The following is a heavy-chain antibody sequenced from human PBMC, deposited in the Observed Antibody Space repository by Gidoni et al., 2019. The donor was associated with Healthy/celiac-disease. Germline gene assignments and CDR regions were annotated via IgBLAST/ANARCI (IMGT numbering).Heavy chain of an antibody. J-gene: IGHJ2*01. CDR2: IYYSGST. V-gene: IGHV4-59*01. Sequence: QVQLQESGPGLVKPSETLSLTCTVSGGSISSYYWSWIRQPPGKGLEWIGYIYYSGSTNYNPSLKSRVTISVDTSKNQFSLKLSSVTAADTAVYYCARALGYCSGGSCYVWYFDLWGRGTLVTVSS. CDR3: ARALGYCSGGSCYVWYFDL. CDR1: GGSISSYY. D-gene: IGHD2-15*01.